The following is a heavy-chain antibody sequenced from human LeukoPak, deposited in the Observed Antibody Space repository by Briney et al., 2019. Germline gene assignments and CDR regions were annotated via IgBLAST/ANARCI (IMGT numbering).Heavy chain of an antibody. CDR1: GFTFSNAW. D-gene: IGHD6-13*01. CDR3: TTVDSSSWYRTDDSFDI. CDR2: IKSKTDGGTT. J-gene: IGHJ3*02. V-gene: IGHV3-15*01. Sequence: GGSLRLSCAASGFTFSNAWMSWVRQAPGKGLEWVGRIKSKTDGGTTDYAAPVKGRFTISRDGSKNTLYLQMNSLKTEDTAVYSCTTVDSSSWYRTDDSFDIWGQGTMVTVSS.